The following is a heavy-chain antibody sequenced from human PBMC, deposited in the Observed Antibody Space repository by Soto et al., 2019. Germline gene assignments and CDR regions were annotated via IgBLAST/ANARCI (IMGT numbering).Heavy chain of an antibody. CDR3: ARRGYGSGSYYSHNWFDP. J-gene: IGHJ5*02. CDR1: GYTFTSYW. V-gene: IGHV5-10-1*01. D-gene: IGHD3-10*01. CDR2: IDPSDSYT. Sequence: GESLKISCKASGYTFTSYWITWVRQMPGKGLEWMGRIDPSDSYTNYSPSFQGHVTISADKSISTAYLQWSSLKASDTAMYYCARRGYGSGSYYSHNWFDPWGQGTLVTVYS.